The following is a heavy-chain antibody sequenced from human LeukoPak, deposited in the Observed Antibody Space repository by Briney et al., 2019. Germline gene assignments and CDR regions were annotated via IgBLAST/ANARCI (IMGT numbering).Heavy chain of an antibody. CDR3: ARGVAGATTSSMVFDY. Sequence: GGSLRLSCAASGFTFSDYYMSWIRQAPGKGLEWVSYISGSGSTIYYADSVKGRFTIPRDNAKNSLYLQMNSLRAEDTAVYYCARGVAGATTSSMVFDYWGQGTLVTVSS. CDR1: GFTFSDYY. V-gene: IGHV3-11*01. D-gene: IGHD1-26*01. CDR2: ISGSGSTI. J-gene: IGHJ4*02.